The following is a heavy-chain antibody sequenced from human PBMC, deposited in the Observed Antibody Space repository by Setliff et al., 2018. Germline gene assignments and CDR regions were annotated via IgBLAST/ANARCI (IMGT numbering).Heavy chain of an antibody. D-gene: IGHD6-6*01. V-gene: IGHV4-34*01. CDR2: INHRGSP. Sequence: PSETLSLTCAASGGTFTYYYWTWIRQSPEKGLEWIGEINHRGSPNYNPSLKSRVTISIDTSKDQFSLKLRSVTAADTAVYYCARGRNVAACLLDSWGQGARVTVSS. CDR1: GGTFTYYY. J-gene: IGHJ4*02. CDR3: ARGRNVAACLLDS.